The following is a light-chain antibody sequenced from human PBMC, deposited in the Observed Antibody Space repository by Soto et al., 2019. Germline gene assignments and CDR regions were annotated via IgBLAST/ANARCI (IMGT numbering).Light chain of an antibody. CDR2: HAS. J-gene: IGKJ4*01. V-gene: IGKV3-20*01. CDR1: QSVGRDY. Sequence: IVVTQSPATLALFPGESVTRSCRASQSVGRDYLAWFQHKPGQAPRLLVHHASTRATGVPDRFSGSGSGTDFTFTVSRLEPEDFAIYYCHQYASEPLTFGGGTKVDI. CDR3: HQYASEPLT.